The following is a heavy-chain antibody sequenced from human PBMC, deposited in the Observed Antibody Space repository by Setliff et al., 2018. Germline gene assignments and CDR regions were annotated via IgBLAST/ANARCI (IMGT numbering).Heavy chain of an antibody. CDR1: GDSISNSDYY. Sequence: PSETLSLTCIVAGDSISNSDYYWGWIRQPPGKGLEWIGRVYNTGTTNYNPSLKSRVTISISADTSNKSFSLNLFSVTAADTAVYYCVGGDFSGGDSWGHGTLVTVSS. CDR3: VGGDFSGGDS. V-gene: IGHV4-39*02. J-gene: IGHJ5*01. CDR2: VYNTGTT. D-gene: IGHD6-25*01.